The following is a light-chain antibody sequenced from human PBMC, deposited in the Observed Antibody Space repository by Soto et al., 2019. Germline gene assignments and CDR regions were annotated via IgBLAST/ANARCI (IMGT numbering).Light chain of an antibody. CDR1: QSVSSNY. CDR3: HQYDTSPRT. Sequence: MLTQSPGTLSLSPGERATLSCRASQSVSSNYLAWYQQKSGQAPRLLIYGASNRATGIPDRFSGSGSGTAFTRTIRRLEPEDFAVYYCHQYDTSPRTFGQGTKVEFK. V-gene: IGKV3-20*01. J-gene: IGKJ1*01. CDR2: GAS.